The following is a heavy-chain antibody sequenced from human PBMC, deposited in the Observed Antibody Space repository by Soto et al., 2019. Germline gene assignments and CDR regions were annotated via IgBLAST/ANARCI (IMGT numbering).Heavy chain of an antibody. Sequence: EVQLLESGGGLVQPGGSLRLSCAASGFTFSSYAMSWVRQAPGKGLEWVSAISGSGGSTYYADSVKGRFTISRDNSKNTLYLQRNSMRAEDTAVYYCAKDSSGISCWGRYFDYWGQGTLVTVSS. V-gene: IGHV3-23*01. CDR2: ISGSGGST. CDR1: GFTFSSYA. J-gene: IGHJ4*02. D-gene: IGHD3-16*01. CDR3: AKDSSGISCWGRYFDY.